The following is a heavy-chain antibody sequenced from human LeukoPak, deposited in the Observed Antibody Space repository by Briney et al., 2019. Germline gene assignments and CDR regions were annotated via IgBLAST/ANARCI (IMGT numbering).Heavy chain of an antibody. CDR3: ARARNTGIVGATNDY. D-gene: IGHD1-26*01. Sequence: SVKVSRKASGGTFSSYAISWVRQAPGQGLEWMGGIIPIFGTANYAQKFQGRVTITADESTSTAYMELSSLRSEDTAVYYCARARNTGIVGATNDYWGQGTGVSVSS. CDR1: GGTFSSYA. CDR2: IIPIFGTA. J-gene: IGHJ4*02. V-gene: IGHV1-69*13.